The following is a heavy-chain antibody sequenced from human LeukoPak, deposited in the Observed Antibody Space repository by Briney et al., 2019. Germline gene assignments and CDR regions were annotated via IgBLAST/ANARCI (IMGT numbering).Heavy chain of an antibody. J-gene: IGHJ3*02. CDR3: ARNNCGWGVFDI. CDR2: ISYDGSNK. D-gene: IGHD3-16*01. Sequence: GGSLRLSCAASGFTFSSYAMHWVRQAPGKGLEWVAVISYDGSNKYYADSVKGRFTISRDNSKNTLYLQMNSLRAEDTALYYFARNNCGWGVFDIWGKGTMVTVSS. V-gene: IGHV3-30*04. CDR1: GFTFSSYA.